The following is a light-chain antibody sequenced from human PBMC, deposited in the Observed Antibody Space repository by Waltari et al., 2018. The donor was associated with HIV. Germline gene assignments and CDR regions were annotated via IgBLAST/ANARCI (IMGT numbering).Light chain of an antibody. J-gene: IGLJ3*02. Sequence: QAVLTQPSSLSASPGASASLTCTLRSGINVGTYRIYWYQQKPGSPPQYLLRYKSDSDKQQGSGVPSRFSGSKDASANAGILLISGLQSEDEADYYCMIWHSSARHWVFGGGTKLTVL. CDR3: MIWHSSARHWV. CDR1: SGINVGTYR. V-gene: IGLV5-45*02. CDR2: YKSDSDK.